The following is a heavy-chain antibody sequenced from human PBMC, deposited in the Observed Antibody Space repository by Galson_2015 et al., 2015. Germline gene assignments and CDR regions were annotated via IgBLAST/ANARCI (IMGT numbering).Heavy chain of an antibody. J-gene: IGHJ3*02. D-gene: IGHD4-17*01. CDR1: GFTFSSYS. Sequence: SLRLSCAASGFTFSSYSMNWVRQAPGKGLEWVSSISSSSSYIYYADSVKGRFTISRDNAKNSLYLQMNSLRAEDTAVYYCARERNDYGGYGDAFDIWGQGTMVTVSS. CDR3: ARERNDYGGYGDAFDI. CDR2: ISSSSSYI. V-gene: IGHV3-21*01.